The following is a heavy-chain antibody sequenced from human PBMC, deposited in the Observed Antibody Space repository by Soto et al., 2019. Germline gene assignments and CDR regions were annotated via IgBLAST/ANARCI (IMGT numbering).Heavy chain of an antibody. CDR3: AKGRSYYYYYGVDV. Sequence: GGSLRLSCAASGFIFSSYAMSWVRQAPGKGLEWVSDIIGSGASTYYADSVKGRFTISRDNSKSTLYLQMNSLRAEDTALYYCAKGRSYYYYYGVDVWGQGTTVTVSS. J-gene: IGHJ6*02. CDR1: GFIFSSYA. CDR2: IIGSGAST. V-gene: IGHV3-23*01.